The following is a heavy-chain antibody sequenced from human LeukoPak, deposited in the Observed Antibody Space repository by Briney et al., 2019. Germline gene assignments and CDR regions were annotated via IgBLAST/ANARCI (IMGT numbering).Heavy chain of an antibody. V-gene: IGHV3-7*05. Sequence: GGSLRLSCAASAVTFRTSSMSWVRQAPGRGLEWVADIKKDGSEKYSVDSVKGRFTISRDNAKNSLYLQMSSLSAEDTAVYYCARNYYSYFDYWGQGTLVTVSS. CDR2: IKKDGSEK. CDR3: ARNYYSYFDY. CDR1: AVTFRTSS. D-gene: IGHD3-22*01. J-gene: IGHJ4*02.